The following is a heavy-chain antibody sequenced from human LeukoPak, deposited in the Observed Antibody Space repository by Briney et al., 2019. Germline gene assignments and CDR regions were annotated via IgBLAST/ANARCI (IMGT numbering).Heavy chain of an antibody. CDR2: ISWNSGSI. CDR1: GFTFDDYA. Sequence: AGGSLRLSCAASGFTFDDYAMHWVRHAPGKGLEWVSGISWNSGSIGYADSVKGRFTISRDNAKNSLYLQMNSLRAEDTALYYCAKAHYSGSSSPFDYWGQGTLVTVSS. CDR3: AKAHYSGSSSPFDY. J-gene: IGHJ4*02. V-gene: IGHV3-9*01. D-gene: IGHD1-26*01.